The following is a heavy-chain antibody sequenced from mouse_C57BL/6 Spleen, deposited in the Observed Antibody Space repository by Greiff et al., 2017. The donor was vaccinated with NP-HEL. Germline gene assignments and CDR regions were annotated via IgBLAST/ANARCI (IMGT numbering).Heavy chain of an antibody. CDR3: ASWDLEGSYYYAMDY. Sequence: EVQLQQSGPELVKPGASVKISCKASGYSFTGYYMNWVKQSPEKSLEWIGEINPSTGGTTYNQKFKAKATLTVDKSSSTAYMQLKSLTSEDSAVYYCASWDLEGSYYYAMDYWGQGTSVTVSS. CDR1: GYSFTGYY. J-gene: IGHJ4*01. V-gene: IGHV1-42*01. CDR2: INPSTGGT. D-gene: IGHD4-1*01.